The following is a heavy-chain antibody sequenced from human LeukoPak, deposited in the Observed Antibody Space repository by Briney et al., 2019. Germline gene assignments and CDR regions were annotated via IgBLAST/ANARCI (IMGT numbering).Heavy chain of an antibody. J-gene: IGHJ5*02. CDR3: ARVPSNYDWSGFDP. Sequence: SETLSLTCTVSGGSLSSYYWSWIRQPPGKGLEWIGYIYYSGSTNYNPSLKSRVTISVDTSKNQFSLKLSSVTAADTAVYYCARVPSNYDWSGFDPWGQGTLVTVSS. CDR1: GGSLSSYY. V-gene: IGHV4-59*01. CDR2: IYYSGST. D-gene: IGHD3-3*01.